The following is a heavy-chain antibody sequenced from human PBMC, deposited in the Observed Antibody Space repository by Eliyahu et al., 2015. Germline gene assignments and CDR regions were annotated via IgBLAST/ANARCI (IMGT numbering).Heavy chain of an antibody. V-gene: IGHV1-46*01. CDR3: ARELGVSTGFDP. CDR2: INPRNGET. Sequence: QVQLEQSGTEVKRPGASVIISCKASGYTFLNYYLXWVRQAPGGGLEWLGLINPRNGETTYAQKFQGRVSMTTDTSTSTVFMELSSLRSEDTAMFYCARELGVSTGFDPWGQGSLVTVSS. J-gene: IGHJ5*02. D-gene: IGHD3-3*01. CDR1: GYTFLNYY.